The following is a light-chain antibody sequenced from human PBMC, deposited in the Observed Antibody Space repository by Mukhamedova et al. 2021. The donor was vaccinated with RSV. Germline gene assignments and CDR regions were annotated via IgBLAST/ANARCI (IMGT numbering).Light chain of an antibody. J-gene: IGLJ2*01. CDR3: CAYAGANNKI. CDR1: SSDIGGYDY. Sequence: TGTSSDIGGYDYVSWYQHHPGKVPKLMIYEVSKRPSGVPDRFSGSKSGNTASLTVSGLQAEDEADYYCCAYAGANNKIFGGGTKLT. CDR2: EVS. V-gene: IGLV2-8*01.